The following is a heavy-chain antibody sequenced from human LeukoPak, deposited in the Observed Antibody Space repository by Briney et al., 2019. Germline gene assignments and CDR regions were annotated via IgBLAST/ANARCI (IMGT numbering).Heavy chain of an antibody. CDR1: GGMFSSYA. V-gene: IGHV1-69*13. CDR2: IIPIFGTA. D-gene: IGHD3-10*01. J-gene: IGHJ6*03. Sequence: SVKVSCKASGGMFSSYAISWVRQAPGQGLEWMGGIIPIFGTANYAQKFQGRVTITADESTSTAYMELSSLRSEDTAVYYCARGYGSGSIDVLYYYYYMDVWGKGTTVTISS. CDR3: ARGYGSGSIDVLYYYYYMDV.